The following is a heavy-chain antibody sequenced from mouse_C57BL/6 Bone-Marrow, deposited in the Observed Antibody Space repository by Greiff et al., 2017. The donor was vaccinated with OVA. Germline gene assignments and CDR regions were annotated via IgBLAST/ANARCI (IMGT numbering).Heavy chain of an antibody. J-gene: IGHJ2*01. CDR3: ARGGGLPFDY. V-gene: IGHV1-80*01. CDR1: GYAFSSYW. CDR2: IYPGDGDT. D-gene: IGHD2-4*01. Sequence: VQVVESGAELVKPGASVKISCKASGYAFSSYWMNWVKQRPGKGLEWIGQIYPGDGDTNYNGKFKGKATLTADKSSSTAYMQLSSLTSEDSAVYFCARGGGLPFDYWGQGTTLTVSS.